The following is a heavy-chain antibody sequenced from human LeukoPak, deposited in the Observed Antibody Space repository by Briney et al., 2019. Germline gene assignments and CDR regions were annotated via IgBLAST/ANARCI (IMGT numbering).Heavy chain of an antibody. D-gene: IGHD2/OR15-2a*01. CDR3: AKVVSSQTYYFDY. CDR2: ISGGGST. CDR1: GFTFSSYA. J-gene: IGHJ4*02. V-gene: IGHV3-23*01. Sequence: GGSLRLSCAASGFTFSSYAMSWVRQAPGKGLEWVSAISGGGSTYYADSVKGRFTFSRDNSKNTLYLQMNSLRAEDTAVYYCAKVVSSQTYYFDYWGQGTLVTVSS.